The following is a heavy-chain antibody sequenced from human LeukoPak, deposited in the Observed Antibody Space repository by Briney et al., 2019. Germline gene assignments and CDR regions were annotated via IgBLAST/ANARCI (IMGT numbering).Heavy chain of an antibody. CDR1: GFTFSSYA. CDR3: AKAPEGDGLLLGC. V-gene: IGHV3-30-3*01. Sequence: GRSLRLSCAASGFTFSSYAMHWVRQAPGKGLEWVAVISYDGSNKYYADSVKGRFTISRDNSKNTLYLQMNSLRAEDMAVYYCAKAPEGDGLLLGCWGQGTLVTDSS. D-gene: IGHD3-16*01. CDR2: ISYDGSNK. J-gene: IGHJ4*02.